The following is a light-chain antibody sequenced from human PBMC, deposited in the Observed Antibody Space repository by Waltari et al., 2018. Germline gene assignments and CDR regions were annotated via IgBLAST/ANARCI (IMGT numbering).Light chain of an antibody. CDR2: AAS. CDR1: QTISRY. CDR3: QESYSFTRT. V-gene: IGKV1-39*01. Sequence: DIQMTQSPSSLSASVGDRVTITCRASQTISRYLNWYQQKPGKAPNLRIAAASSLQSGVPSRFSGSGSGRDFTLIITSLQPEDFATYYCQESYSFTRTFGQGTKVEIK. J-gene: IGKJ1*01.